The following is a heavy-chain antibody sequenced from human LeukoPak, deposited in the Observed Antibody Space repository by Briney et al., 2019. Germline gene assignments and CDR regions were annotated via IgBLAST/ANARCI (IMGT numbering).Heavy chain of an antibody. Sequence: SETLSLTCAVSGGSISSYYWSWIRQPPGKGLEWIGYIYYSGSTNYNPSLKSRVTISVDTSKNQFSLKLSSVTAADTAVYYCARKVGATNWFDPWGQGTLVTVSS. V-gene: IGHV4-59*08. CDR2: IYYSGST. CDR3: ARKVGATNWFDP. D-gene: IGHD1-26*01. J-gene: IGHJ5*02. CDR1: GGSISSYY.